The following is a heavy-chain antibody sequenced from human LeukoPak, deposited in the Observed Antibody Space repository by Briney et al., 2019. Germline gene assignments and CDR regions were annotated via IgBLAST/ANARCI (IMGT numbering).Heavy chain of an antibody. J-gene: IGHJ4*02. CDR2: ISSSSSYI. CDR3: ARDRRYCSGGSCPYYFDY. D-gene: IGHD2-15*01. Sequence: GGSLRLSCAASGFTFSSYSMNWVRQAPGKGLEWVSSISSSSSYIYYADSVKGRFTISRDNAKNSLYLQMNSLRAEDTAVYYCARDRRYCSGGSCPYYFDYWGQGTLVTVSS. CDR1: GFTFSSYS. V-gene: IGHV3-21*01.